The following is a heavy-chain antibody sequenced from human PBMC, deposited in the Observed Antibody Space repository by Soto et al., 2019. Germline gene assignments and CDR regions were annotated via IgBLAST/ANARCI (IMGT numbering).Heavy chain of an antibody. D-gene: IGHD2-8*01. CDR1: GYTFTSYG. CDR2: ISAYNGNT. V-gene: IGHV1-18*01. CDR3: ARVIISNGGYYYYYYMDV. J-gene: IGHJ6*03. Sequence: ASVKVSCKASGYTFTSYGISWVRQAPGQGLEWMGWISAYNGNTNYAQKLQGRVTMTTDTSTSTAYMELRSLRSDDTAVYYCARVIISNGGYYYYYYMDVWGKGTTVTVSS.